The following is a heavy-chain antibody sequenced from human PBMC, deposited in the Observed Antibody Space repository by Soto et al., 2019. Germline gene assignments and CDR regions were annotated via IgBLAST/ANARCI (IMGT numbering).Heavy chain of an antibody. CDR3: ARGARYCSGGSCYPPRTLFDY. Sequence: QVQLVQSGAEVKKPGASVKVSCKASGYTFTSYAMHWVRQAPGQRLEWMGWINAGNGNTKYSQKFQGRVTITRDTSASTAYRGLSSLRSEDTAVYYCARGARYCSGGSCYPPRTLFDYWGQGTLVTVSS. J-gene: IGHJ4*02. V-gene: IGHV1-3*01. CDR1: GYTFTSYA. D-gene: IGHD2-15*01. CDR2: INAGNGNT.